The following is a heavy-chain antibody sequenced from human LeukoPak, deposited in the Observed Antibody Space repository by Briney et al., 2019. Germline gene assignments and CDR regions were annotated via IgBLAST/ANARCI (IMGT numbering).Heavy chain of an antibody. CDR3: ARRRIVATVDY. J-gene: IGHJ4*02. D-gene: IGHD5-12*01. CDR1: GGSISSSNYY. V-gene: IGHV4-39*01. Sequence: SSETLSLTCTVSGGSISSSNYYWGWIRQPPGKGLEWIGSIYYSGSTYYNPSLKSRVTISVDTSKNQFSLKLSSVTAPDTAVYYCARRRIVATVDYWGQGTLVTVSS. CDR2: IYYSGST.